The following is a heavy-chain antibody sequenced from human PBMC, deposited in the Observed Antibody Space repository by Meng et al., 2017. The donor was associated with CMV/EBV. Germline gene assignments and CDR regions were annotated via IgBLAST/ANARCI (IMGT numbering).Heavy chain of an antibody. CDR3: ARRHIRRITMVRGVIDWFDP. V-gene: IGHV4-34*01. D-gene: IGHD3-10*01. CDR1: GGSFSGYY. J-gene: IGHJ5*02. Sequence: SETLSLTCAVYGGSFSGYYWSWIRQPPGKGLEWIGEINHSGSTNYNPSLKRRVTISVDTSKNQFSLKLSSVTAADTAVYYCARRHIRRITMVRGVIDWFDPWGQGTLVTVSS. CDR2: INHSGST.